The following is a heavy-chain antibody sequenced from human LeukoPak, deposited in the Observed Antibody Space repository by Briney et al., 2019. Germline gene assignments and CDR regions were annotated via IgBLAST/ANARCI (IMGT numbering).Heavy chain of an antibody. Sequence: PSETLSLTCTVSGGSISSSSYYWGWIRQPPGKGLEWIGSIYYSGSTYYNPSLKSRVTISVDTSNNQFSLKLSSVTAADTAVYYCASRGYSYGTYFDYWGQGTLVTVSS. CDR3: ASRGYSYGTYFDY. J-gene: IGHJ4*02. V-gene: IGHV4-39*07. CDR1: GGSISSSSYY. CDR2: IYYSGST. D-gene: IGHD5-18*01.